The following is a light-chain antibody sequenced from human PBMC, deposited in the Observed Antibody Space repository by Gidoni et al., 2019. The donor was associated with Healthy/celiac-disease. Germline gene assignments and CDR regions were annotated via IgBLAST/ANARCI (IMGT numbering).Light chain of an antibody. Sequence: EIVLTQSPGTLSLSPGERAHLSCRASQSVSSSYLSWYQQKPGQAPRLLIYGASSRATGIPDRFSGSGSGTDFTLTISRLEPEDFAVYYCQQYGSSPGTFGGGTKVEIK. CDR1: QSVSSSY. J-gene: IGKJ4*01. CDR2: GAS. V-gene: IGKV3-20*01. CDR3: QQYGSSPGT.